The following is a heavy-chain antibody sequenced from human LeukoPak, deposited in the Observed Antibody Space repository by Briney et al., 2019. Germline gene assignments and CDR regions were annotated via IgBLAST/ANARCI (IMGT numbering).Heavy chain of an antibody. CDR2: IYPGDSDT. CDR1: GFSFTTYW. D-gene: IGHD3-3*01. V-gene: IGHV5-51*01. J-gene: IGHJ5*02. Sequence: GESLKISCKGSGFSFTTYWIGWVRQMPGKGLEWMGIIYPGDSDTRYSPSFQGQVTISADKSISTAYLQWSSLKASDAAMHYCATTDFWSGYGSSNWFDPWGQGTLVTVSS. CDR3: ATTDFWSGYGSSNWFDP.